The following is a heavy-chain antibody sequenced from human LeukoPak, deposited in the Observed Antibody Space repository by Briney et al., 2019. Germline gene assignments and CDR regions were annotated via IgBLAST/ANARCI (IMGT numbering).Heavy chain of an antibody. V-gene: IGHV3-23*01. J-gene: IGHJ4*02. CDR2: ISGSGGST. D-gene: IGHD6-6*01. CDR1: GFTFSSYA. CDR3: AKDLQSLIHSSSPN. Sequence: GGSLRLSCAASGFTFSSYAMSWVREAPGKGLEWVSAISGSGGSTYYADFVKGRFTISRDNSKNTLYLQMNSLRAEDTAVYYCAKDLQSLIHSSSPNWGQGTLVTVSS.